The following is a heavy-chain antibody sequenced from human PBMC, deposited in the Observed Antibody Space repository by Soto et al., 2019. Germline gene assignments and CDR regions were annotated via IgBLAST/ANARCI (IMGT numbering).Heavy chain of an antibody. V-gene: IGHV3-33*01. D-gene: IGHD1-1*01. CDR3: ARDRDVLDRRNDADGMDL. J-gene: IGHJ6*01. Sequence: QVQLVESGGGVVQPGRSLRLSCAASGFTFSSYGMHWVRQAPGKGLGWVAVIWYDGSNKYYADSVKGRFTISRDNSKNALYLQMHSLRADDTAVYYCARDRDVLDRRNDADGMDLW. CDR2: IWYDGSNK. CDR1: GFTFSSYG.